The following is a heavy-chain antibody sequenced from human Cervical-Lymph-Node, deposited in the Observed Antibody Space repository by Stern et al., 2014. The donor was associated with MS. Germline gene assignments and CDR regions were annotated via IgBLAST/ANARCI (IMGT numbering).Heavy chain of an antibody. D-gene: IGHD6-13*01. CDR2: ISYDRNNK. CDR1: GFTFSSYA. J-gene: IGHJ6*02. CDR3: AREETICSSWCTYYGMDV. V-gene: IGHV3-30*04. Sequence: QDQLVQSGGGVVQPGRSLRLSCAASGFTFSSYAMHWVRQAPGKGLEWVAVISYDRNNKYYADSVKGRFTISRDNSKNTLYLQMNSLRAEDTAVYYCAREETICSSWCTYYGMDVWGQGTTVTVSS.